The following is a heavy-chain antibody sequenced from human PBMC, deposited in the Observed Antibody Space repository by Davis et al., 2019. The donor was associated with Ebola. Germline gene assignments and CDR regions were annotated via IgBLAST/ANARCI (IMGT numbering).Heavy chain of an antibody. Sequence: GSLRLSCAVYGASFSGYYWSWIRQPPGKGLEWIGEINHSGSTNYNPSLTSRVTISVDTSKNQFSLKLSSVTAADTAVYYCARGPSMVSFDYWGQGTLVTVSS. CDR2: INHSGST. J-gene: IGHJ4*02. CDR1: GASFSGYY. V-gene: IGHV4-34*01. CDR3: ARGPSMVSFDY. D-gene: IGHD2-8*01.